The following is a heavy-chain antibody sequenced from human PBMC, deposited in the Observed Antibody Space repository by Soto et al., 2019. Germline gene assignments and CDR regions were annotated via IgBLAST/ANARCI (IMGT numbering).Heavy chain of an antibody. Sequence: GGSLRLSCTASGFSISSDWMNWVRQAPGKGLEWVAIVKKDGSEECYVDSVKGRFTICRDNAKNSVYVQMNSRRAEDTAVYSCAAGSGFLIDYWGRGTLVTVSS. D-gene: IGHD3-22*01. CDR1: GFSISSDW. J-gene: IGHJ4*02. V-gene: IGHV3-7*03. CDR2: VKKDGSEE. CDR3: AAGSGFLIDY.